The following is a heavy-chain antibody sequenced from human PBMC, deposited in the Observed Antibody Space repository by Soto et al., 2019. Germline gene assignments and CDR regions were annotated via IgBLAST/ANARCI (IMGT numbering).Heavy chain of an antibody. CDR2: ISGSGGST. CDR3: AKVGRSSKYYFDY. V-gene: IGHV3-23*01. D-gene: IGHD6-6*01. J-gene: IGHJ4*02. Sequence: PGGSLRLSCAASGFTFSSYAMSWVRQAPGKGLEWVSAISGSGGSTYYADSVEGRFTISRDNSKNTLYLQMNSLRAEDTAVYYCAKVGRSSKYYFDYWGQGTLVTVSS. CDR1: GFTFSSYA.